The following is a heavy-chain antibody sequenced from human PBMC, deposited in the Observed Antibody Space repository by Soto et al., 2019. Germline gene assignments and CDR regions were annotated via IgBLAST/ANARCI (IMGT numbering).Heavy chain of an antibody. Sequence: PSETLSLTCTVSGGCISSYYWSWIRQPPGKGLEWIGYIYYSGSTNYNPSLKSRVTISVDTSKNQFSLKLSSVTAADTAVYYCAREAGIAMAPYNWFDPWGQGTLVTVSS. CDR2: IYYSGST. V-gene: IGHV4-59*01. CDR3: AREAGIAMAPYNWFDP. CDR1: GGCISSYY. J-gene: IGHJ5*02. D-gene: IGHD6-19*01.